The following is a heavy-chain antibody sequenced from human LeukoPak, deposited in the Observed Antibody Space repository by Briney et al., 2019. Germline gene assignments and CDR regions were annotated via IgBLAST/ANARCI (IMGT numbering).Heavy chain of an antibody. V-gene: IGHV1-46*01. Sequence: GASVKVSCKASGNTFTSNYIHWVRQAPGQGLEWMRMIYPRDGSTSYAQKFQGRVTVTRDTSTSTVHMELSGLRSEDTAVYYCARDQEGFDYWGQETLVTVSS. CDR2: IYPRDGST. J-gene: IGHJ4*02. CDR3: ARDQEGFDY. CDR1: GNTFTSNY.